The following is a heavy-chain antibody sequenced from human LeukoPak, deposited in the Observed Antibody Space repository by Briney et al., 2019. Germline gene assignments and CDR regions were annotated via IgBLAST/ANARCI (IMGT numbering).Heavy chain of an antibody. V-gene: IGHV3-23*01. CDR2: ISGSGGST. CDR1: GFTFSSYA. Sequence: GGSLRLSCAASGFTFSSYAMSWVRQAPGKGLEWVSAISGSGGSTYYADSVKGRFTISRDNSKNTLYLQMNSLRAEDTAVYYCAGYYYDSSGYYNYSDYWGQGTLVTVSS. J-gene: IGHJ4*02. D-gene: IGHD3-22*01. CDR3: AGYYYDSSGYYNYSDY.